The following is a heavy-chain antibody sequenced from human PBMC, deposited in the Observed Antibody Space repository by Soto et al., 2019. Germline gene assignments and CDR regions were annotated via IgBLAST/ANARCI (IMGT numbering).Heavy chain of an antibody. CDR3: AKDDREAVAGAVHFYGMDV. D-gene: IGHD6-19*01. CDR2: VSYEGTTK. CDR1: GFTFRWFA. Sequence: QVQLGESGGDVVQPGESLRLSCVASGFTFRWFAMLWVRQAPGKGLEWVAAVSYEGTTKTYSDDVKGRFTISRDNSRNTVYLQLDNLRREDTAMYYCAKDDREAVAGAVHFYGMDVWGQGTSVTVSS. J-gene: IGHJ6*02. V-gene: IGHV3-30*18.